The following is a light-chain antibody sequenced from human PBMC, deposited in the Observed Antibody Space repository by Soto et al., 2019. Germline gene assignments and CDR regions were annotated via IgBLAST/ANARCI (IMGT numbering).Light chain of an antibody. J-gene: IGKJ5*01. CDR1: QSVDIS. V-gene: IGKV3-20*01. CDR3: QQYGYSPIT. CDR2: AAS. Sequence: ELVLTQSPATLSVSPGERVTLSCRASQSVDISLAWYQQKPGQAPRLLIYAASSRATGIPDRFSGSGSGTDFTLTIDGLEPEDFVVYYCQQYGYSPITFGQGTRLEIK.